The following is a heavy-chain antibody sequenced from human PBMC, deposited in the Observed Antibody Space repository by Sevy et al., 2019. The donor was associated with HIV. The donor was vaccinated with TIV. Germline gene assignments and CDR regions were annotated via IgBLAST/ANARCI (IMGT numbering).Heavy chain of an antibody. CDR3: ARSTRSGFGLGGDY. D-gene: IGHD3-10*01. Sequence: GSLRLSCAVSGFTFRGYAFHWVRQAPGKGLEWVAAISFHGSNKYYADSVKGRYTVSRDNSRNTLYLQMNSLRGEDTAMYYCARSTRSGFGLGGDYWGQGALVTVSS. J-gene: IGHJ4*02. CDR1: GFTFRGYA. V-gene: IGHV3-30*04. CDR2: ISFHGSNK.